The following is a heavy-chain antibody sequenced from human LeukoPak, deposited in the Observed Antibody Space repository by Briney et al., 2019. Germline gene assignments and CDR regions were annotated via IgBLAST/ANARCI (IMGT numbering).Heavy chain of an antibody. CDR2: IYSGGST. CDR3: ARGSGYYRHYFDY. CDR1: GFTVSSNY. Sequence: SGGSLRLSCAASGFTVSSNYMSWVRQAPGKGLEWVSVIYSGGSTYYADSVKGRFTISRDNSKNTLYLQMNSLRAEDTAVYYCARGSGYYRHYFDYWGQGTLVTVSS. J-gene: IGHJ4*02. V-gene: IGHV3-53*01. D-gene: IGHD3-22*01.